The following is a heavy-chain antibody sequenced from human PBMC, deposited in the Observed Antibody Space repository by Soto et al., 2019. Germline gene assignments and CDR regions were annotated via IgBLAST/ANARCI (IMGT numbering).Heavy chain of an antibody. CDR1: GGSISSGGYY. D-gene: IGHD6-6*01. J-gene: IGHJ6*02. V-gene: IGHV4-31*03. CDR3: ARGSSIAGRYYGMDV. CDR2: NYYSGIT. Sequence: QVQLQESGPGLVKPSQTLSLTCPVSGGSISSGGYYWTWIRQHPGKGLEWIGYNYYSGITYYNPSLKSRVGISLDTSTNQFSRKLSSVTAADTAVYYCARGSSIAGRYYGMDVWGQGTTVTVSS.